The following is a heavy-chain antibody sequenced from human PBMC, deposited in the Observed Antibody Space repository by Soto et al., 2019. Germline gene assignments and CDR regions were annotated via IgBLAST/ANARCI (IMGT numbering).Heavy chain of an antibody. J-gene: IGHJ4*02. V-gene: IGHV3-23*01. CDR2: ISGSGGST. CDR1: GFTFSSYA. D-gene: IGHD3-10*01. Sequence: PGGSLRLSCAASGFTFSSYAMSWVRQAPGKGLEWVSAISGSGGSTYYADSVKGRFTISRDNSKNTLYLQMNSLRAEDTAVYYCAKDYYGSGSYYKYFDYWGQGTLVTVXS. CDR3: AKDYYGSGSYYKYFDY.